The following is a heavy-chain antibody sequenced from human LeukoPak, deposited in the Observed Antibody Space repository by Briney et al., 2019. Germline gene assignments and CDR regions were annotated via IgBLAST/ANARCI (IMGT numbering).Heavy chain of an antibody. CDR2: IDHSGST. J-gene: IGHJ4*02. CDR1: GGSFSGYS. Sequence: SETLFLTCAVYGGSFSGYSWNWIRQPPGKGLEWIGEIDHSGSTNYNTSLKIRVTISVDTSKKQFSLKLNSVTAADTAVYYCASRYTIFGVATFDYWGQGTLVTVSS. CDR3: ASRYTIFGVATFDY. D-gene: IGHD3-3*01. V-gene: IGHV4-34*01.